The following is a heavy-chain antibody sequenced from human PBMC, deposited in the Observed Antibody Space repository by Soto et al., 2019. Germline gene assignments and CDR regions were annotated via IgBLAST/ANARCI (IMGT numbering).Heavy chain of an antibody. Sequence: PGGSLRLSCAASGFTFSDYFMNWVRQAPGKGLEWVSAISSSSSYIYYADSVKGRFTISRDNAKNSLYLQMNSLRAEDTAVYYCARDKYYYGSGSYYYFDDWGQGALVTVSS. D-gene: IGHD3-10*01. J-gene: IGHJ4*02. CDR3: ARDKYYYGSGSYYYFDD. CDR1: GFTFSDYF. CDR2: ISSSSSYI. V-gene: IGHV3-21*01.